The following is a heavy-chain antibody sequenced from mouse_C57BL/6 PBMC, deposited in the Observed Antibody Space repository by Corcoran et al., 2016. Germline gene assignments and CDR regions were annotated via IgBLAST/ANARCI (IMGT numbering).Heavy chain of an antibody. Sequence: QIQLVQSGPELKKPGETVKISCKASGYTFTNYGMSWVKQAPGKGLKWMGWINTYSGVPTYADDFKGRFAFSLETSASTAYLQINNLKNEDTATYFCARRDDGYWLAYWGQGTLVTVSA. D-gene: IGHD2-3*01. CDR3: ARRDDGYWLAY. J-gene: IGHJ3*01. CDR1: GYTFTNYG. CDR2: INTYSGVP. V-gene: IGHV9-3*01.